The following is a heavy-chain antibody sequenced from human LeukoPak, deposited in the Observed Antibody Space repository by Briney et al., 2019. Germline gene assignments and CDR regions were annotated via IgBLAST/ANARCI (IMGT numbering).Heavy chain of an antibody. Sequence: GRSLRLSCAASGFTFSSYGMHWVRQAPGKGLEWVAVIWYDGSNKYYADSVKGRFTISRDNSKNTLYLQMNSLRAEDTAVYYCAKDTMIVVVSYDYWGQGTLVTVSS. J-gene: IGHJ4*02. D-gene: IGHD3-22*01. CDR2: IWYDGSNK. V-gene: IGHV3-33*06. CDR1: GFTFSSYG. CDR3: AKDTMIVVVSYDY.